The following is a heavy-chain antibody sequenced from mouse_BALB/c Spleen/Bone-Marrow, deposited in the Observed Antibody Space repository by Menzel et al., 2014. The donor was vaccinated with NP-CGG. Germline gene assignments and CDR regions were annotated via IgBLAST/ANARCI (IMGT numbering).Heavy chain of an antibody. V-gene: IGHV1-18*01. CDR3: APYDYDYAMDY. J-gene: IGHJ4*01. CDR1: GYTFTEYT. CDR2: INPNNGGT. Sequence: EVQLQQSGPELVKPGASVKISCKIFGYTFTEYTMHWGKQSHGKSLEWIGGINPNNGGTSYNQKFKGKATLTVDNSSSTAYLELRSLTSEDSAVYYCAPYDYDYAMDYWGQGTSVTVSS. D-gene: IGHD2-4*01.